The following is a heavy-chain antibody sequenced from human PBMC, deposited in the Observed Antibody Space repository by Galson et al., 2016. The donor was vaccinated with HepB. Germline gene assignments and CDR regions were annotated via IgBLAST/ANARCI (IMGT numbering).Heavy chain of an antibody. CDR2: VSGNGAGT. V-gene: IGHV3-23*01. D-gene: IGHD5-18*01. Sequence: SLRLSCAASGFTFSSSAMSWVRQAPGKGLGWVSAVSGNGAGTFYADSVKGRFTISRDNAKNSLYLQMNSLRDEDTAVYYCAREKTATIDYWGQGTLVTVSS. CDR1: GFTFSSSA. CDR3: AREKTATIDY. J-gene: IGHJ4*02.